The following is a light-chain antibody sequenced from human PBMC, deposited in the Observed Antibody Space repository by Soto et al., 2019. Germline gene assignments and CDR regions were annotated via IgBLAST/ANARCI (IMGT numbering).Light chain of an antibody. CDR3: QQSYSTPQT. J-gene: IGKJ1*01. Sequence: EIMLTQSPGTLSLSPGEIATLSCRASQSVTNNYLDWFLQNPGQAPRLLIYDASSLQSGVPSRFSGSGSGTDFTLTISSLQPEDFATYYCQQSYSTPQTFGQGTKVDI. CDR2: DAS. CDR1: QSVTNNY. V-gene: IGKV3D-20*02.